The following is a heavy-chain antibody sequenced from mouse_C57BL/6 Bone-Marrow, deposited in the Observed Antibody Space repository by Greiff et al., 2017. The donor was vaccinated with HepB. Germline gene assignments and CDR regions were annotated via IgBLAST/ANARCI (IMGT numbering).Heavy chain of an antibody. CDR1: GFSINSDCY. Sequence: EVQLQESGPSLVRPSQTLSLTCTVTGFSINSDCYWIWIRQFPGNKLEYIGYTFYSGITYYNPSLDSRTYITSDTSKNQFSLKLSSVTTEDTATYYCAGDREGYGYWYFDVWGTGTTVTVSS. J-gene: IGHJ1*03. V-gene: IGHV3-3*01. CDR2: TFYSGIT. D-gene: IGHD1-1*02. CDR3: AGDREGYGYWYFDV.